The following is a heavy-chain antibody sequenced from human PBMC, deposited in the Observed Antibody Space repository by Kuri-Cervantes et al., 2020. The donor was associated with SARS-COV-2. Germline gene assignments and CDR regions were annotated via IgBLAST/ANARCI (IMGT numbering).Heavy chain of an antibody. CDR1: RFSFSSYT. D-gene: IGHD7-27*01. V-gene: IGHV3-30-3*01. Sequence: GGSLRLSCAASRFSFSSYTLHWVRQAPGKGLECVAVISYDGSNKYYADSVKGRFTISRDNAKNSLYLQMNSLRAEDTAVYYCARDWGELGKDYWGQGTLVTVSS. CDR2: ISYDGSNK. J-gene: IGHJ4*02. CDR3: ARDWGELGKDY.